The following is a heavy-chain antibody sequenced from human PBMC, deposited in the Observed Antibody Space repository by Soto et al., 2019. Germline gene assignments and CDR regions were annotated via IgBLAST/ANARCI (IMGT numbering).Heavy chain of an antibody. CDR2: IYSGGST. CDR1: GFTVSSNY. D-gene: IGHD3-10*01. CDR3: ARGLWFGAAHAFDI. J-gene: IGHJ3*02. V-gene: IGHV3-53*04. Sequence: EVQLVESGGGLVQPGGSLRLSCAASGFTVSSNYMSWVRQAPGKGLEWVSVIYSGGSTYYADSVKGRFTISRHNSKNTLYLQMNSLRAEDTAVYYCARGLWFGAAHAFDIWGQGTMVTVSS.